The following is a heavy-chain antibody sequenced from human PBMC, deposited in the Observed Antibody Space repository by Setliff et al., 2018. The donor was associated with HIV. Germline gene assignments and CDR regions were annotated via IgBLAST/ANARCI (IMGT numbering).Heavy chain of an antibody. CDR1: GGSISSRSYY. J-gene: IGHJ3*02. CDR3: ARSKTYYDFWGGYYTYDAFKI. Sequence: SETLSLTCTVSGGSISSRSYYWGWIRQPTRKGLEWIGSIFYSGSTYYNPSLKSRVTLSLDTSKNQFSLKLSSVTAADTAVYYCARSKTYYDFWGGYYTYDAFKIWGQGTMVTVSS. V-gene: IGHV4-39*01. CDR2: IFYSGST. D-gene: IGHD3-3*01.